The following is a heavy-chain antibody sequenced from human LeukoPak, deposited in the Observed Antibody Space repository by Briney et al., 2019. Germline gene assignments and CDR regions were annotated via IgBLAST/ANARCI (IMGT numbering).Heavy chain of an antibody. CDR2: TYYRSKWYN. Sequence: SQTLSLTCAISGDSVSSNSAAWNWIRQSPSRGLEWLGRTYYRSKWYNDYAVSVKSRITINPDTSKNQFSLKLSSVTAADTAVYYCARDAAVGTVGYYYYYMDVWGKGTTVTVSS. CDR1: GDSVSSNSAA. CDR3: ARDAAVGTVGYYYYYMDV. D-gene: IGHD6-13*01. J-gene: IGHJ6*03. V-gene: IGHV6-1*01.